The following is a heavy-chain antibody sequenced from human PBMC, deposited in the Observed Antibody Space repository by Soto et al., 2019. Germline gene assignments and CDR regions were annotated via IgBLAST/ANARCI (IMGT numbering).Heavy chain of an antibody. CDR3: ARAPIAVADSYYFDY. CDR2: ISSNGGST. J-gene: IGHJ4*02. Sequence: PGGSLRLSCAASGFTFSSCAMGWVRQAPGKGLDYVSAISSNGGSTYYANSVKGRFTISRDNSKNTLYLQMGSLRAEDMAVYYCARAPIAVADSYYFDYWGQGTLVTVSS. CDR1: GFTFSSCA. V-gene: IGHV3-64*01. D-gene: IGHD6-19*01.